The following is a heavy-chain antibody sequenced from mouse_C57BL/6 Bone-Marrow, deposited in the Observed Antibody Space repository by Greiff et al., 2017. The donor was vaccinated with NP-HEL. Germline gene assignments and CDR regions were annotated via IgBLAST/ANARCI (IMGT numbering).Heavy chain of an antibody. CDR2: ISSGSSTI. CDR3: ARGLISSYAIDY. CDR1: GFTFSDYG. Sequence: DVKLVESGGGLVKPGGSLKLSCAASGFTFSDYGMHWVRQAPEKGLEWVAYISSGSSTIYYADTVKGRFTISRDNAKNTLFLQMTSLRSEDTAMYYCARGLISSYAIDYWGQGTSVTVSS. V-gene: IGHV5-17*01. J-gene: IGHJ4*01. D-gene: IGHD1-1*01.